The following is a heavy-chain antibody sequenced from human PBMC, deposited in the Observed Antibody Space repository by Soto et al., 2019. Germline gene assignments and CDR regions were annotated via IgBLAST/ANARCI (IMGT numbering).Heavy chain of an antibody. D-gene: IGHD1-26*01. CDR3: ARAIVGPTTTGWLDP. Sequence: SVKVSCKASGGTFSRYAISWVRQAPGQVLEGMGGISPIFGTANYAQKFQGRVTITADESTSTAYMELSSLRFEDTAVYYCARAIVGPTTTGWLDPWGQGTLVTVSS. CDR2: ISPIFGTA. J-gene: IGHJ5*02. CDR1: GGTFSRYA. V-gene: IGHV1-69*13.